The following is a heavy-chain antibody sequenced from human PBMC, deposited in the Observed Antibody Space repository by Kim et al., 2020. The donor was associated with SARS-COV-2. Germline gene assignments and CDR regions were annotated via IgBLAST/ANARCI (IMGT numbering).Heavy chain of an antibody. Sequence: ASVKVSCKASGYTFTDYFIHWVRRAPGQGLEWMGWINPASGVPYYAQKFQGRVTMTTNTSINTAYMELSSLRSDDTAMSYCARSKRLAPWGPGSLVTVSS. J-gene: IGHJ5*02. CDR3: ARSKRLAP. CDR2: INPASGVP. V-gene: IGHV1-2*02. CDR1: GYTFTDYF.